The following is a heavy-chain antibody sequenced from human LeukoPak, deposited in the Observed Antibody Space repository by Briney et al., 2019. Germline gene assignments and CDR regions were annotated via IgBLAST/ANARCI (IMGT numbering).Heavy chain of an antibody. CDR1: GGSISSYY. Sequence: PSETLSLTCTVSGGSISSYYWSWIRQPPGKGLEWIWYIYYSGSTNYNPSLKSRVTISVDTSKNQFSLKLSSVTAADTAVYYCARVDAGYCSGGSCYEPEPNWFDPWGQGTLVTVSS. J-gene: IGHJ5*02. V-gene: IGHV4-59*01. CDR2: IYYSGST. CDR3: ARVDAGYCSGGSCYEPEPNWFDP. D-gene: IGHD2-15*01.